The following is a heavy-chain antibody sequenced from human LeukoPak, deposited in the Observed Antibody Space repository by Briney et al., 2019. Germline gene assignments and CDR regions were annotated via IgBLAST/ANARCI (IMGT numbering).Heavy chain of an antibody. CDR1: GYTFTSYA. Sequence: GASVKVSCKASGYTFTSYAMHWVRQAPGQRLEWMGWINAGNGNTEYSQKFQGRVTITRDTSASTAYMELSSLRSEDTAVYYCARDSYGSGSYYPYWGQGTLVTVSS. V-gene: IGHV1-3*01. CDR3: ARDSYGSGSYYPY. J-gene: IGHJ4*02. CDR2: INAGNGNT. D-gene: IGHD3-10*01.